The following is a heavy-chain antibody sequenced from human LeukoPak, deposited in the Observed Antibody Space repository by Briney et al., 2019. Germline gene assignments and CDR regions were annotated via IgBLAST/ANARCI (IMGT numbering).Heavy chain of an antibody. D-gene: IGHD4-17*01. J-gene: IGHJ4*02. Sequence: SETLSLTCTVSGGSVSSYYWSWIRQPPGKGLEWIGYIYYSGSTNYNPSLKSRVTISVDTSKNQFSLKLSSVTAADTAVYYCARYVTTVTTYDYWGQGPLVTVSS. CDR1: GGSVSSYY. CDR2: IYYSGST. V-gene: IGHV4-59*02. CDR3: ARYVTTVTTYDY.